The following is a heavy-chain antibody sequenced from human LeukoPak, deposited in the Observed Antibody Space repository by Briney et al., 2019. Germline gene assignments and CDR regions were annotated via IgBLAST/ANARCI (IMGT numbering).Heavy chain of an antibody. CDR3: ARGGYYGSGNDFRFDP. D-gene: IGHD3-10*01. CDR1: GGSISSSTHY. J-gene: IGHJ5*02. Sequence: SETLSLTCTVSGGSISSSTHYWGWIRQPPGTGLEWLGSIYSSGNTYYNPSLESRVTISVDTSKNQFSLKLTSVTAADTAVYFCARGGYYGSGNDFRFDPWGQGTLVTVSS. CDR2: IYSSGNT. V-gene: IGHV4-39*07.